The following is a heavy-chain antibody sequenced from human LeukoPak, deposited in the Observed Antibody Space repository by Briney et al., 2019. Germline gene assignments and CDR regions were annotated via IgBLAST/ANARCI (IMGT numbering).Heavy chain of an antibody. V-gene: IGHV3-23*01. CDR2: IISGGST. CDR1: GFTFSSCA. CDR3: AKDLSPSAVPAAIPWFDP. Sequence: PGGSLRLSCAASGFTFSSCAMSWVRQAPGKGLEWVSSIISGGSTYYADSVKGRFTISRDNSKNTLYLQMNSLRAEDTAVYYCAKDLSPSAVPAAIPWFDPWGQGTLVTVSS. J-gene: IGHJ5*02. D-gene: IGHD2-2*02.